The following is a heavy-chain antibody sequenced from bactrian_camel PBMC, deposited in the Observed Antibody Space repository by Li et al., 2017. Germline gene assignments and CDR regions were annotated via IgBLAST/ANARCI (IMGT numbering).Heavy chain of an antibody. CDR1: KFTTSNNC. Sequence: HVQLVESGGGSVQTGGSLRLTCEVPKFTTSNNCMGWFREVPGKEREAVALIDSEFPATYADFVKGRFTISKDTANDTVYLQMDSLKPDDTANYYCAATRGPLLVRYVFEEGRYKYWGQ. J-gene: IGHJ4*01. CDR3: AATRGPLLVRYVFEEGRYKY. CDR2: IDSEFPA. V-gene: IGHV3S53*01. D-gene: IGHD3*01.